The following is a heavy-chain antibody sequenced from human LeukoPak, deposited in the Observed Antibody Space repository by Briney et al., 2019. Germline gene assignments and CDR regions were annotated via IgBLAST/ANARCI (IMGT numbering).Heavy chain of an antibody. Sequence: GGSLRLSCAASGFTFSSYSMNWVRQAPGKGLEWVSSISSSSRYIYYVDSVKGRFTISRDNAKNSLYLQMNSLRAEDTAVYYCARGQLYYDSSGFDYWGQGTLVTVSS. CDR1: GFTFSSYS. J-gene: IGHJ4*02. V-gene: IGHV3-21*01. CDR2: ISSSSRYI. CDR3: ARGQLYYDSSGFDY. D-gene: IGHD3-22*01.